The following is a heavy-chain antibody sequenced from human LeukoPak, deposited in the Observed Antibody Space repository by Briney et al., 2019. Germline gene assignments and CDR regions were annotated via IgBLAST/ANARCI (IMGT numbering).Heavy chain of an antibody. CDR3: ASKCVTAAAGSPYYYMDV. Sequence: GGSLRLSCAASGFTFSSYSMNWVRQAPGKGLEWVSSISSSSSYIYYADSVKGRFTISRDNAKNSLYLQMNSLSAEDTAVYYCASKCVTAAAGSPYYYMDVWGKGTTVTVSS. J-gene: IGHJ6*03. D-gene: IGHD6-13*01. CDR2: ISSSSSYI. CDR1: GFTFSSYS. V-gene: IGHV3-21*01.